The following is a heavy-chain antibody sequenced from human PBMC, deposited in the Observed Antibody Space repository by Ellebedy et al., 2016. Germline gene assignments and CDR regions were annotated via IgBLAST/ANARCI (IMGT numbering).Heavy chain of an antibody. CDR2: IYYSGST. CDR1: GGPISSYY. Sequence: GSLRLSCTVSGGPISSYYWSWIRQPPGKGLEWIGYIYYSGSTNYNPSLKSRVTISVDTSKNQFSLKLSSVTAADTAVYYCARLTEYTSGWYRHWGQGTLVTVSS. CDR3: ARLTEYTSGWYRH. V-gene: IGHV4-59*08. J-gene: IGHJ4*02. D-gene: IGHD6-19*01.